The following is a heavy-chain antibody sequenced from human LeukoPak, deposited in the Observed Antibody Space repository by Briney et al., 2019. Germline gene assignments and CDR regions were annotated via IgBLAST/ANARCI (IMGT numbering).Heavy chain of an antibody. Sequence: GGSLRLSCAASGFTFSDYAMSWVRQAPGKGLEWVSTISNSGGSTYSADSMKGRFTISRDNSKNTLFLQMSGLGAEDTAVYYCAKQTDTTGSRGGAFDIWGQGTMVTVSS. CDR2: ISNSGGST. V-gene: IGHV3-23*01. CDR1: GFTFSDYA. J-gene: IGHJ3*02. D-gene: IGHD3-22*01. CDR3: AKQTDTTGSRGGAFDI.